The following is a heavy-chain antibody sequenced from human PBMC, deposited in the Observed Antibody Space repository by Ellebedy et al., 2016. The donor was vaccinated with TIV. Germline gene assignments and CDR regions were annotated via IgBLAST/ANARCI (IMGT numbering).Heavy chain of an antibody. V-gene: IGHV3-72*01. Sequence: GESLKISCAASGFTFSDHYMDWVRQAPGKGLEWVGFIRSKAYGGTTEYAASVKGRFTISRDDSKNSLYLQMNSLKTEDTAVYYCARDRLQTIDYWGQGTLVTVSS. D-gene: IGHD4-11*01. CDR1: GFTFSDHY. CDR2: IRSKAYGGTT. J-gene: IGHJ4*02. CDR3: ARDRLQTIDY.